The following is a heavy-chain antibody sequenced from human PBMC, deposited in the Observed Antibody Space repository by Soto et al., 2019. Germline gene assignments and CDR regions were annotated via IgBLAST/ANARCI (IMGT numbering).Heavy chain of an antibody. CDR1: GFSLSPYW. Sequence: GGSLRLSCAASGFSLSPYWIHWVRQAPWRGLEWVSRLSSDGFGAAYADSVKGRFFISRDIARNALFLQMNSLRADDTAVYYCARDLGGPDYCGRGNSVTVSS. D-gene: IGHD3-16*01. V-gene: IGHV3-74*03. J-gene: IGHJ4*02. CDR2: LSSDGFGA. CDR3: ARDLGGPDY.